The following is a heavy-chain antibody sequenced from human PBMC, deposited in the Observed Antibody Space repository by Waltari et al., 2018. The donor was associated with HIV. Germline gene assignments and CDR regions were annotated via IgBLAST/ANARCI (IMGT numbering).Heavy chain of an antibody. D-gene: IGHD2-15*01. CDR1: GVSISNYF. V-gene: IGHV4-59*13. CDR3: ARCSFSSYYYFDF. J-gene: IGHJ4*02. CDR2: VYNDGST. Sequence: QVHLLESGPGLVKPSETLSLTCNVSGVSISNYFWTWIRQVPGKSLEWMGYVYNDGSTEHNPSLKSRVTISRDSANVQFSLNLNSVTTAETARYFCARCSFSSYYYFDFWGQGTRVTVSS.